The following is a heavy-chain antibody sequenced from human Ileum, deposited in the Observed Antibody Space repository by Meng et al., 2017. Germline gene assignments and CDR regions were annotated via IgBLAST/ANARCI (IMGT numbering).Heavy chain of an antibody. Sequence: GESLKISCAASGFTVSSNYMSWVRQAPGKGLEWVSVIYSGGSTYYADSAKGRFTISRDNSKNTLYLQMNSLRAEDTAVYYCARKGWAADAFDIWGQGTMVTVSS. CDR3: ARKGWAADAFDI. CDR1: GFTVSSNY. CDR2: IYSGGST. J-gene: IGHJ3*02. D-gene: IGHD2-15*01. V-gene: IGHV3-53*01.